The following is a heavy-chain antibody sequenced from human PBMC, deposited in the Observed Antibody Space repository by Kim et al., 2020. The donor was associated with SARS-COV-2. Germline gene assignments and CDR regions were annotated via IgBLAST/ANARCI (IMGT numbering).Heavy chain of an antibody. V-gene: IGHV3-48*03. J-gene: IGHJ4*02. D-gene: IGHD6-13*01. CDR1: GFTFSSYE. Sequence: GGSLRLSCAASGFTFSSYEMNWVRQAPGKGLEWVSYISSSGSTIYYADSVKGRFTISRDNAKNSLYLQMNSLRAEDTAVYYCARVYPYSRYFDYWGQGTLVTVSS. CDR2: ISSSGSTI. CDR3: ARVYPYSRYFDY.